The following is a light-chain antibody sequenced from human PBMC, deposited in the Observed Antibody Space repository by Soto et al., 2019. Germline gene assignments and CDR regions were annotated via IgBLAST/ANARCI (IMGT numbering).Light chain of an antibody. CDR2: GAS. CDR3: QQYGRSPKM. Sequence: EIVWTQSPGTLSLSPGERATLSCRASQSLTSSYLAWYQQKPGQAPRLLIYGASTRATGTPDRFNGGGSGTDFTLTITRLEPEDFAVYYCQQYGRSPKMFGQGTKVDIK. CDR1: QSLTSSY. V-gene: IGKV3-20*01. J-gene: IGKJ1*01.